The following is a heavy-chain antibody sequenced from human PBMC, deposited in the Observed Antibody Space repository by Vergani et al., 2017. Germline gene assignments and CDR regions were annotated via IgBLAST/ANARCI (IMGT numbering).Heavy chain of an antibody. V-gene: IGHV4-39*01. D-gene: IGHD3-10*01. CDR2: MDYNGRA. Sequence: QLQLQESGPGLVKPSGTLSLTCSVTGGSFFNSRYYWGWIRQPPGKGLGWIGRMDYNGRAYYTPSLRRRVAISIDTSKMQFSLKVNSVTAADPAIYSCARGSVMLRGFFGTWFDPWGQGTLVTVSS. J-gene: IGHJ5*02. CDR3: ARGSVMLRGFFGTWFDP. CDR1: GGSFFNSRYY.